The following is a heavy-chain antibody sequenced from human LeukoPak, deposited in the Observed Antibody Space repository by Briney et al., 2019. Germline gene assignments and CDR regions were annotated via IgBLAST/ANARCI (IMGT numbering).Heavy chain of an antibody. CDR3: ARGGHYYDSGTHSYYGLDV. D-gene: IGHD3-10*01. J-gene: IGHJ6*02. V-gene: IGHV1-69*13. CDR2: IIPIFETS. Sequence: SVKVSCKASGGTFSRYAITWVRQAPGQGLEWMGGIIPIFETSKYAQKIQGRVTITADESTSTAYMELTSLTSEDTAVYYCARGGHYYDSGTHSYYGLDVWGQGTTVTVSS. CDR1: GGTFSRYA.